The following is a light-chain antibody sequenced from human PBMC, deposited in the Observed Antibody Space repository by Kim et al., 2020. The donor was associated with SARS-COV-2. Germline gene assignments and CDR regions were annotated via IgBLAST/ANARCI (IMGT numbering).Light chain of an antibody. Sequence: DIQMTQSPSSLSASVGDRVTITCRASQSISSYLNWYQQKPGKAPNLLIYGVSSLHSGDPSRFSGSGSGTDFTLTISSLQPEDFATYYCQQSYATPFTFGPGTKVDIK. CDR3: QQSYATPFT. J-gene: IGKJ3*01. CDR2: GVS. V-gene: IGKV1-39*01. CDR1: QSISSY.